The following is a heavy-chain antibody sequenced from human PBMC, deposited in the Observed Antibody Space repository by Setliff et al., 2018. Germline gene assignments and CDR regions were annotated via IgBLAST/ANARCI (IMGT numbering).Heavy chain of an antibody. Sequence: SETLSLTCTVSDGSSSSHYWSWIRQPPGKGLEWIGTIYDSGTTYYNPSLKSRVTISVDTSKNQFSLRLSSVTAADTAVYYCAICRYQVPYNYWGQGSLVTVSS. J-gene: IGHJ4*02. D-gene: IGHD2-2*01. CDR1: DGSSSSHY. CDR2: IYDSGTT. CDR3: AICRYQVPYNY. V-gene: IGHV4-59*04.